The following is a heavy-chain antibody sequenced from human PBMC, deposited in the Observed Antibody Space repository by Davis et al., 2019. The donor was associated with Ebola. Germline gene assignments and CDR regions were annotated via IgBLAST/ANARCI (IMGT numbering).Heavy chain of an antibody. D-gene: IGHD2-2*01. CDR3: AKDPLGYCSSTSCYGDWFDP. Sequence: GESLKISCAASGFTFSSYAMSWVRQAPGKGLEWVSAISGSGGSTYYADSVKGRFTISRDNSKNTLYLQMNSLRAEDTAVYYCAKDPLGYCSSTSCYGDWFDPWGQGTLVTVSS. V-gene: IGHV3-23*01. CDR2: ISGSGGST. CDR1: GFTFSSYA. J-gene: IGHJ5*02.